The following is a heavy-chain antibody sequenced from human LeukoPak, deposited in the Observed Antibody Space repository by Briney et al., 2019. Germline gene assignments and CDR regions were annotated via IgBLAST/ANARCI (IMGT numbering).Heavy chain of an antibody. CDR2: ISYDGSNK. CDR1: GFTFSTYG. D-gene: IGHD2-15*01. J-gene: IGHJ4*02. Sequence: QPGRSLRLSCAASGFTFSTYGMHWVRQAPGKGLEWVAVISYDGSNKYYVDSVKGRFTISRDNSKNTLDLQMNSLRAEDTAVYYCAKELHKTTWYSHWGQGTLVTVSS. V-gene: IGHV3-30*18. CDR3: AKELHKTTWYSH.